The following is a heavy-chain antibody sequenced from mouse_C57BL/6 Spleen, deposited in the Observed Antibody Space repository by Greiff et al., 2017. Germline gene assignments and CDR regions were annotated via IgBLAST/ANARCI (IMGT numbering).Heavy chain of an antibody. Sequence: VQLQESGAVLVRPGTSVKMSCKASGYTFTHYWIGWAKQRPGHGLERIGDIYPRGGYINYNEKFKGKAPLTADKSSSTAYMQFSRLTSEDSAIYYCEKYYSNYDAMDYWGQGTSVTVSS. CDR1: GYTFTHYW. J-gene: IGHJ4*01. CDR3: EKYYSNYDAMDY. D-gene: IGHD2-5*01. CDR2: IYPRGGYI. V-gene: IGHV1-63*01.